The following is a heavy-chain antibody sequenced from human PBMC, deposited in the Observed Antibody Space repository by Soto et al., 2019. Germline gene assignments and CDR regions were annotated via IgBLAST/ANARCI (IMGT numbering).Heavy chain of an antibody. D-gene: IGHD2-15*01. V-gene: IGHV1-3*01. CDR3: ARGIATGQLDP. Sequence: QVPLVQSGAEVKKPGASVKISCKASGYTFTRYTMNGVRQAPGQRLEWMGWINPDNGNTKSSQKFQDRVIITRDTSASTAYMDLSSLRSEDTAVYYCARGIATGQLDPWGQGTLVTVSS. CDR1: GYTFTRYT. J-gene: IGHJ5*02. CDR2: INPDNGNT.